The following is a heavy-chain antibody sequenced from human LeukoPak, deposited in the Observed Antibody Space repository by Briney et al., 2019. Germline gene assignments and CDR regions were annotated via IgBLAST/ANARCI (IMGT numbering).Heavy chain of an antibody. D-gene: IGHD6-19*01. V-gene: IGHV4-38-2*02. CDR1: GYSIYSDYY. CDR3: ARAWGYSSGWPLDY. Sequence: SETLSLTCIVSGYSIYSDYYWGWIRQPPGTGLEWIGSFYHSGNTYYNPSLKSRVTISLDTSKNQFSLKLNSVTAADTAVYYCARAWGYSSGWPLDYWGQGTLVTVSS. CDR2: FYHSGNT. J-gene: IGHJ4*02.